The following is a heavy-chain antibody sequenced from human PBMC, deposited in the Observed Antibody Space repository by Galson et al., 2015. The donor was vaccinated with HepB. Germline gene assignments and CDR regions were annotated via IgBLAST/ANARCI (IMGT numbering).Heavy chain of an antibody. CDR3: ARDFGGNSGCFDD. J-gene: IGHJ4*02. CDR2: ISGRSTYI. CDR1: GFTFSNYN. D-gene: IGHD4-23*01. V-gene: IGHV3-21*01. Sequence: SLRLSCAASGFTFSNYNFNWVRQAPGKGLEWVSSISGRSTYIYYADSVRGRFTISRDNSKNSLFLQMNSLRAEDTAFYYCARDFGGNSGCFDDWGQGTQVTVSS.